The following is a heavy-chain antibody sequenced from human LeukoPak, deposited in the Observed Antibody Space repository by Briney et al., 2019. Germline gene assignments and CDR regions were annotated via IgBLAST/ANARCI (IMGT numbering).Heavy chain of an antibody. Sequence: SETLSLTCTVSGGSISSSSYYWGWIRQPPGKGLEWIGSIYYSGSTYYNPSLKSRVTISVDTSKNQFSLKLSSVTAADTAVYYCARGEGYYDYVWGSYRPGGFDYWGQGTLAAVPS. CDR1: GGSISSSSYY. CDR2: IYYSGST. V-gene: IGHV4-39*01. CDR3: ARGEGYYDYVWGSYRPGGFDY. J-gene: IGHJ4*02. D-gene: IGHD3-16*02.